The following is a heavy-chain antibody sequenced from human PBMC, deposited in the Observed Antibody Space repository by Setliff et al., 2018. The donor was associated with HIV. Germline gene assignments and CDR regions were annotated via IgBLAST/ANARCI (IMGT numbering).Heavy chain of an antibody. V-gene: IGHV1-69*13. CDR2: TIPMFGTA. CDR1: GGTFGIYG. CDR3: ARESACSSTSCPKVLDY. Sequence: ASVKVSCKASGGTFGIYGISWVRQAPGQGLEWMGGTIPMFGTANYAQKFQGRVTITADESTNTGYVELSGLRFEDTAVYYCARESACSSTSCPKVLDYWGQGTLVTVSS. J-gene: IGHJ4*02. D-gene: IGHD2-2*01.